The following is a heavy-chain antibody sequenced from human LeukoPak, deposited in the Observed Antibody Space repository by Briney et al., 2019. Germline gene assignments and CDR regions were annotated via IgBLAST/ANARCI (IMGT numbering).Heavy chain of an antibody. CDR3: ARKTTYYCGSGIYYDYYFDY. D-gene: IGHD3-10*01. CDR2: ISAYNGNT. Sequence: ASVKVSCKASGYTFTSYGISWVRQAPGQGLEWMGWISAYNGNTNYAQKLQGRVTMTTDTSTSTAYMELRSLRSDDTAVYYCARKTTYYCGSGIYYDYYFDYWGQGTLVTVSS. V-gene: IGHV1-18*01. CDR1: GYTFTSYG. J-gene: IGHJ4*02.